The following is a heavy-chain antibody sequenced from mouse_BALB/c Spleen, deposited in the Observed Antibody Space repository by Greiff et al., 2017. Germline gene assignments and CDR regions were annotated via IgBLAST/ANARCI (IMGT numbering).Heavy chain of an antibody. Sequence: EVQLVESGGGLVQPGGSRKLSCAASGFTFSSFGMHWVRQAPEKGLEWVAYISSGGGSTYYPDTVKGRFTISRDNAKNTLYLQMSSLKSEDTAMYYCARQGWLWYCDVWGAGTTVTVSS. V-gene: IGHV5-12-2*01. J-gene: IGHJ1*01. CDR3: ARQGWLWYCDV. D-gene: IGHD2-3*01. CDR1: GFTFSSFG. CDR2: ISSGGGST.